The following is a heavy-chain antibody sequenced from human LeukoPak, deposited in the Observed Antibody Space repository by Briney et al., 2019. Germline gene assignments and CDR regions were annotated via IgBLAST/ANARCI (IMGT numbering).Heavy chain of an antibody. Sequence: ASGTLSLTCAVSGGSISSSNWWSWVRQPPGKGLEWIGEIYHSGSTNYNPSLKSRVTISVDKSKNQFSLKLSSVTAADTAVYYCAREVEAGELYYFDYWGQGTLVTVSS. V-gene: IGHV4-4*02. D-gene: IGHD6-13*01. CDR2: IYHSGST. J-gene: IGHJ4*02. CDR3: AREVEAGELYYFDY. CDR1: GGSISSSNW.